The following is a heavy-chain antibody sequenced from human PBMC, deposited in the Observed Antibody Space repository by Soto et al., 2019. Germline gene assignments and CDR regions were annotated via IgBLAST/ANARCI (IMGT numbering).Heavy chain of an antibody. D-gene: IGHD1-26*01. Sequence: QVQLVESGGGVVQPGTSLRLSCAASGFTFSSYAVHWVRQAPGEGLEWVAAVSSDGTNKYYADSVKGRFTISRDNSKNTLYLQMNSLRAEDTAVYYCAKTPWEKYYSSWFDHWGQGTLVTVSS. CDR1: GFTFSSYA. CDR2: VSSDGTNK. CDR3: AKTPWEKYYSSWFDH. J-gene: IGHJ5*02. V-gene: IGHV3-30*18.